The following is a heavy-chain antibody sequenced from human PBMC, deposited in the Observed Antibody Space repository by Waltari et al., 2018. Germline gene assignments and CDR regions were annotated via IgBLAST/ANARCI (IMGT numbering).Heavy chain of an antibody. Sequence: VRLVESGGGLIHPGGSLRLSCAASGLSVRNNYMHWVRQAPGTGLEWVSVIYTGDMTYYSDAVKGRFTISRDISKNMVYLQMNNLRAEDTALYYCARDTTSRERAGDWGQGTLVTVSS. V-gene: IGHV3-53*01. J-gene: IGHJ4*02. CDR3: ARDTTSRERAGD. CDR1: GLSVRNNY. D-gene: IGHD1-1*01. CDR2: IYTGDMT.